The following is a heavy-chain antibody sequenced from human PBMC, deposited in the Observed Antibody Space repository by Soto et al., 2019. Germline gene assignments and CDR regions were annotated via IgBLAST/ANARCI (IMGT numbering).Heavy chain of an antibody. Sequence: QVQLQESGPGLVKPSQTLSLTCTVSGGSISSGGYYWSWIRQHPGKGLEWIGYIYYSGSTYYNPSLKSLVTISVDTSKNQFSLKLSSVTAADTAVYYCARDSSGYFAFDIWGQGTMVTVSS. CDR2: IYYSGST. CDR3: ARDSSGYFAFDI. CDR1: GGSISSGGYY. V-gene: IGHV4-31*01. D-gene: IGHD6-19*01. J-gene: IGHJ3*02.